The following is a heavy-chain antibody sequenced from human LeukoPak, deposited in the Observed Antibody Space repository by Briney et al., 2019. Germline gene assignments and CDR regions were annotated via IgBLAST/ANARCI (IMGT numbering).Heavy chain of an antibody. D-gene: IGHD3-9*01. J-gene: IGHJ4*02. CDR2: ISSRGSTI. V-gene: IGHV3-48*03. CDR3: ARGRNILTY. CDR1: GFTFSSYE. Sequence: GGSLRLSCAASGFTFSSYEMNWVRQAPGKGLEWVSYISSRGSTIYYADSVKGRFTISRDNAKNSLYLQMNSLRAEDKAVYYCARGRNILTYWGQGTLVTVSS.